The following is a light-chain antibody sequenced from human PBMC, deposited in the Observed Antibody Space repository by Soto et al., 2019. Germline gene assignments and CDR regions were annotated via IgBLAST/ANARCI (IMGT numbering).Light chain of an antibody. J-gene: IGLJ1*01. Sequence: QPVLTQPRSVSGSPGQSVTISCTGTSSDVGGYEYVSWYQQHPGKAPKLMIYDVSKRPSGVPDRFSGSRSGNTASLTISGLQTEDEADYYCCSYAGSPFYVFGIGTKLTVL. CDR1: SSDVGGYEY. CDR2: DVS. V-gene: IGLV2-11*01. CDR3: CSYAGSPFYV.